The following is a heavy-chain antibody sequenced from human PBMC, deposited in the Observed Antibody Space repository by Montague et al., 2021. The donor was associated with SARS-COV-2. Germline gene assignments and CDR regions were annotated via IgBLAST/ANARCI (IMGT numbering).Heavy chain of an antibody. V-gene: IGHV5-10-1*01. CDR3: AITFVVVTASQIAY. J-gene: IGHJ4*02. CDR2: IDPSDSYT. D-gene: IGHD2-21*02. Sequence: KSLEWMGRIDPSDSYTNYSPSFQGHVTISADKSISTTYLQWSSLKASDTAMYYCAITFVVVTASQIAYWGQVTLVTVSS.